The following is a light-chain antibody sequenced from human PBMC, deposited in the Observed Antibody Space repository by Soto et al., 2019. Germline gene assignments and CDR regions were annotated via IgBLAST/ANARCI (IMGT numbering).Light chain of an antibody. J-gene: IGKJ3*01. CDR2: AAS. CDR1: QSISNY. V-gene: IGKV1-39*01. CDR3: QQSYSTPFT. Sequence: DIQMTQSPSSLSASVGDRVTITCRARQSISNYLNWYLQKPGKAPKLLIYAASSLQSGVPSRFSGSGSGTDVTLTISSLQPEDFATYYCQQSYSTPFTFGPGTKVDIK.